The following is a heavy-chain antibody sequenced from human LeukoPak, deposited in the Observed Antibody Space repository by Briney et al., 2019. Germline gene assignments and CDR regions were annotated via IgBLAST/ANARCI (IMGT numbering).Heavy chain of an antibody. CDR3: ARDASIVATVLNDAFDI. V-gene: IGHV4-4*02. D-gene: IGHD2-21*01. Sequence: PSETLPLTCAVSGGSISSSNWWTWVRQPPGKGLEWIGEIYHSGSTNYNPSLKSRVTISVDKSKNQFSLKLSSVTAADTAVYYCARDASIVATVLNDAFDIWGQGTMVTVSS. CDR1: GGSISSSNW. J-gene: IGHJ3*02. CDR2: IYHSGST.